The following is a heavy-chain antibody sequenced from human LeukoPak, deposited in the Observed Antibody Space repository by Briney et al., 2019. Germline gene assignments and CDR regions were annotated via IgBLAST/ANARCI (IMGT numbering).Heavy chain of an antibody. CDR3: ARSVDTAVDDAFDI. Sequence: SVKVSCKASGGTLSSYAISWVRQAPGQGLEWMGGIIPIFGTANYAQKFQGRVTITADESTSTAYMELSSLRSEDTAVYYCARSVDTAVDDAFDIWGQGTMVTVSS. V-gene: IGHV1-69*01. D-gene: IGHD5-18*01. J-gene: IGHJ3*02. CDR1: GGTLSSYA. CDR2: IIPIFGTA.